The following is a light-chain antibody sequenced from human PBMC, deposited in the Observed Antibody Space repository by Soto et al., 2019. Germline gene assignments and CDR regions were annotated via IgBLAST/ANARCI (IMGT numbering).Light chain of an antibody. CDR2: QDS. CDR3: QAWDSSTAV. Sequence: YELTQPPSVSVSPGQTASITCSGDKLGDKYACWYQQKPGQSPVLVIYQDSKRTSGIPERFSGSNSGNTATLTISGTQAMDEADYYCQAWDSSTAVFGTGTKVTVL. J-gene: IGLJ1*01. CDR1: KLGDKY. V-gene: IGLV3-1*01.